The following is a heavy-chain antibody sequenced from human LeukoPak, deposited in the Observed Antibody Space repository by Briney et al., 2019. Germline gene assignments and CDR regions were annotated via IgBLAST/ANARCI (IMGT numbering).Heavy chain of an antibody. CDR1: GFTFSSYA. Sequence: PGRSLRLSCAASGFTFSSYAMHWVRQAPGKGLEWVALISYDGSNQNYADSVKGRFTISRDNPKNTLYLQMNSLRAEDTAVYYCARANRPFHSSGWYKDYWGQRTLVTVSS. J-gene: IGHJ4*02. CDR3: ARANRPFHSSGWYKDY. V-gene: IGHV3-30-3*01. D-gene: IGHD6-19*01. CDR2: ISYDGSNQ.